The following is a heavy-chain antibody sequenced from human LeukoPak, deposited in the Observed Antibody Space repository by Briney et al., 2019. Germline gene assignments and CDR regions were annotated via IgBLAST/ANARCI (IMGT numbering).Heavy chain of an antibody. D-gene: IGHD5-12*01. CDR2: INHSGST. CDR1: GGSFSGYY. CDR3: ARGGGYDYY. V-gene: IGHV4-34*01. J-gene: IGHJ4*02. Sequence: SETLSLTCAVYGGSFSGYYWSWIRQPPGKGLEWIGEINHSGSTNYNPSLKSRVTISVDTSKNQFSLKLSSVTAADTAVHYCARGGGYDYYWGQGTLVTVSS.